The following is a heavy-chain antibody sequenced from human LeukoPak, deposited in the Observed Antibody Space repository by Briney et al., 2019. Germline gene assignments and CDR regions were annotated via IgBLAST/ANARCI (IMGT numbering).Heavy chain of an antibody. J-gene: IGHJ4*02. CDR2: ISGSGGST. D-gene: IGHD2-15*01. CDR1: GFAFSSYA. CDR3: AKDELLGYFDY. Sequence: GGSLRLSGAASGFAFSSYAMSWVRQAPGKGLEWVSAISGSGGSTYYADSVKGRFTISRDNSKNTLYLQMNSLRAEDTAVYYCAKDELLGYFDYWGQGTLVTVSS. V-gene: IGHV3-23*01.